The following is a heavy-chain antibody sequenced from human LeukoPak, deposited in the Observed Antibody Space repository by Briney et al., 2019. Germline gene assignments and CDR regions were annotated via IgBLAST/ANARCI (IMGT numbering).Heavy chain of an antibody. CDR3: ARDTSYSPGGY. J-gene: IGHJ4*02. V-gene: IGHV1-69*05. CDR2: IIPIFGTA. Sequence: SVKVSCKTSGYTFTNHGISWVRQAPGQGLEWMGRIIPIFGTANYAQKFQGRVTITTDESTSTAYMELSSLRSEDTAVYYCARDTSYSPGGYWGQGTLVTVSS. D-gene: IGHD1-26*01. CDR1: GYTFTNHG.